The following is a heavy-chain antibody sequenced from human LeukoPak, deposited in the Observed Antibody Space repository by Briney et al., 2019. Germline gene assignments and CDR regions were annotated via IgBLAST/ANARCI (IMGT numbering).Heavy chain of an antibody. CDR3: VRDRGSYRPIDY. D-gene: IGHD1-26*01. Sequence: GGSLRLSCAASAFTFSSYNMNWVRQAPGKGREWVSSISSSGTYIYYRDSVKGRFTISRDNAENSLYLEMNSLRVEDTAIYYCVRDRGSYRPIDYWGQGPLVPVSS. J-gene: IGHJ4*02. CDR2: ISSSGTYI. V-gene: IGHV3-21*01. CDR1: AFTFSSYN.